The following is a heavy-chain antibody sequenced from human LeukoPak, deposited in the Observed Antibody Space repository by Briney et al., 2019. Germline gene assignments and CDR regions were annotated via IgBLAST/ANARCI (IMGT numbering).Heavy chain of an antibody. Sequence: GGSLRLSCATSGFTFTIFGINWLRQAPGKGPEWVSYIDARSGITYYADSVQGRFTISRDNAKESVFLQMNRLRVDDTAVYYCARTYDFGRGPPGDAFDNWGQGTPVTVSS. CDR2: IDARSGIT. D-gene: IGHD3-3*01. CDR1: GFTFTIFG. V-gene: IGHV3-48*01. J-gene: IGHJ3*02. CDR3: ARTYDFGRGPPGDAFDN.